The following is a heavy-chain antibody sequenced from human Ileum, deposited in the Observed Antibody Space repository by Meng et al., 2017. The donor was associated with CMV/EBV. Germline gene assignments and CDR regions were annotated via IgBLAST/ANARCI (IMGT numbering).Heavy chain of an antibody. Sequence: SVKVSCKATGGTFSTYAVSWVRQAPGQGLEWMGGIIPIFGTTNYAQKFQGRVTISRDNSKNTLYLQMNSLRVEDTATYYCAKDTTWSGYSNWFDPWGQGTLVTVSS. D-gene: IGHD3-3*01. CDR2: IIPIFGTT. CDR3: AKDTTWSGYSNWFDP. J-gene: IGHJ5*02. CDR1: GGTFSTYA. V-gene: IGHV1-69*05.